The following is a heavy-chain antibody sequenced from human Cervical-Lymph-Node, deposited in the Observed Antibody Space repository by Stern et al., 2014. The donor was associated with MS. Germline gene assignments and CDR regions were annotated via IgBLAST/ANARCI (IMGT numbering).Heavy chain of an antibody. D-gene: IGHD1-26*01. CDR2: ISAYNGNT. Sequence: VQLEESGAEVKKPGASVKVSCKASGYTFTSYGISWVRQAPGQGLEWMGWISAYNGNTNYAQKLQGRATMTTATSTSTASRARRSLRSDDTAVYYCARDGGATFDPWGQGTLVTVSS. J-gene: IGHJ5*02. CDR3: ARDGGATFDP. V-gene: IGHV1-18*04. CDR1: GYTFTSYG.